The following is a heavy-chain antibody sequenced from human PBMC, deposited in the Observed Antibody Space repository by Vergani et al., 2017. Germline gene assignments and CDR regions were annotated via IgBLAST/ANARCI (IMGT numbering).Heavy chain of an antibody. J-gene: IGHJ4*02. D-gene: IGHD3-10*01. CDR1: EFTFSNFA. Sequence: VQLEESGGGLVQPGGSLRLTCAASEFTFSNFAMNWVRQAPGKGLEWVSGISGSGVSAYYTDSVKGRFTISRDNSKNMLFLQMNNLRTEDTAIYYCAKQYFVSGNYLFDYWGQGTLVTVSS. CDR3: AKQYFVSGNYLFDY. CDR2: ISGSGVSA. V-gene: IGHV3-23*04.